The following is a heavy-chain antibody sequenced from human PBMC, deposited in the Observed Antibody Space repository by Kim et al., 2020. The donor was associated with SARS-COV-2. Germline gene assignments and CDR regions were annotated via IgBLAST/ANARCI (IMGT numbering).Heavy chain of an antibody. CDR1: GFTFSDYY. Sequence: GGSLRLSCAASGFTFSDYYMSWIRQAPGKGLEWVSYISSSSSYTNYADSVKGRFTISRDNAKNSLYLQMNSLRAEDTAVYYCARDWGTGTLDYWGQGTLVTVSS. J-gene: IGHJ4*02. V-gene: IGHV3-11*05. CDR2: ISSSSSYT. CDR3: ARDWGTGTLDY. D-gene: IGHD1-1*01.